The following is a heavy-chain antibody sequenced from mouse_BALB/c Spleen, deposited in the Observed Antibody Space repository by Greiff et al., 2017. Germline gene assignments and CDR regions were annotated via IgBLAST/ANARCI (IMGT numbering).Heavy chain of an antibody. CDR2: IYPGDGST. D-gene: IGHD1-1*01. V-gene: IGHV1S33*01. CDR1: GYTFTSYD. CDR3: ARGLDYGSSYLDY. Sequence: SGPELVKPGALVKISCKASGYTFTSYDINWVKQRPGQGLEWIGWIYPGDGSTKYNEKFKGKATLTADKSSSTAYMQLSSLTSENSAVYVCARGLDYGSSYLDYWGQGTTLTVSS. J-gene: IGHJ2*01.